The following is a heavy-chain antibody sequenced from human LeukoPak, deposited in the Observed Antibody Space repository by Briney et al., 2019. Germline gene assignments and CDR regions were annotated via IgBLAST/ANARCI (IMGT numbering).Heavy chain of an antibody. J-gene: IGHJ3*02. CDR2: IYYRGST. CDR1: GGSITAGVKN. Sequence: PAETLYLTCTGSGGSITAGVKNWAWIRQVPGKELERTGSIYYRGSTYYNTSLKSRVTISVDTSKNQFSLNLNSVTAADTAVYYCARTRDFYYENAFDIWGQGTMVTASS. V-gene: IGHV4-39*01. CDR3: ARTRDFYYENAFDI. D-gene: IGHD3-22*01.